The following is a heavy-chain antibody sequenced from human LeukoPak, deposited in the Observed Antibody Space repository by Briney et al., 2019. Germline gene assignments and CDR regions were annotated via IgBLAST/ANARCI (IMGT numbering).Heavy chain of an antibody. V-gene: IGHV4-31*03. J-gene: IGHJ4*02. D-gene: IGHD2-2*01. CDR2: IYYSGST. CDR3: TRVVPAAAVDY. CDR1: GGSISSGGYY. Sequence: SQTLSLTCTVSGGSISSGGYYWSWIRQHPGEGLEWIGYIYYSGSTYYNPSLKSRVTISVDTSKNQFSLKLSSVTAADTAVYYCTRVVPAAAVDYWGQGTLVTVSS.